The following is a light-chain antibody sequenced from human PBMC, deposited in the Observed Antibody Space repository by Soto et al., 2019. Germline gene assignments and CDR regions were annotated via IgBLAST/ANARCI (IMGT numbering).Light chain of an antibody. CDR2: DNN. J-gene: IGLJ2*01. Sequence: QSVLTQPPSVSAAPGQKVTISCSGSSSNIGKNYVSWYQQFPGTAPKLLIYDNNKRPSGIPDRFSGSKSGTSATLDITGLQTGDEADYYCGTWDSSLTAVVFGGGNKLTVL. V-gene: IGLV1-51*01. CDR1: SSNIGKNY. CDR3: GTWDSSLTAVV.